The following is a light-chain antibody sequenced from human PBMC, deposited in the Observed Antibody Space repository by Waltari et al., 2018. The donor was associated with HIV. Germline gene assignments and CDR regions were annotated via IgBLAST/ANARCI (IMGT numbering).Light chain of an antibody. CDR1: QLISNY. V-gene: IGKV1-33*01. Sequence: DIQMTQSPSSLSASVGDRVTITCQASQLISNYLNWYQHKPGKAPKLLIFDASNLETGVPSRFSGSGSGTEFTFTISSLQPEDIATYYCQQYDNVLPCTFGQGTKVEIK. J-gene: IGKJ2*02. CDR3: QQYDNVLPCT. CDR2: DAS.